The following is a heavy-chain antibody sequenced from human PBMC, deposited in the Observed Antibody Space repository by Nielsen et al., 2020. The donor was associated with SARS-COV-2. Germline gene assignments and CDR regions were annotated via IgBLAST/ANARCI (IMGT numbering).Heavy chain of an antibody. CDR1: GFTFDDYA. Sequence: SLKISCAASGFTFDDYAMHWVRQAPGKGLEWVSGISWNSGSIGYADSVKGRFTISRDNAKNSLYLQMNSLRAEDTALYYCAKGLLWFGELWQAFDIWGQGTMVTVSS. CDR2: ISWNSGSI. D-gene: IGHD3-10*01. J-gene: IGHJ3*02. V-gene: IGHV3-9*01. CDR3: AKGLLWFGELWQAFDI.